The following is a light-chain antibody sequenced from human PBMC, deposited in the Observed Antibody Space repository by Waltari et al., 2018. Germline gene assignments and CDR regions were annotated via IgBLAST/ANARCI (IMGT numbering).Light chain of an antibody. CDR2: LGS. CDR3: MEALQSVT. CDR1: PRLLHRHGYNS. V-gene: IGKV2-28*01. J-gene: IGKJ5*01. Sequence: VLPPSPLSLPVPPGAPASLSCRSRPRLLHRHGYNSGDWYLQKPGQSPQILIYLGSNRAAGVPDRFSGSGSGTDFTLKISRVEAEDAGVYYCMEALQSVTFGQGTRLEIK.